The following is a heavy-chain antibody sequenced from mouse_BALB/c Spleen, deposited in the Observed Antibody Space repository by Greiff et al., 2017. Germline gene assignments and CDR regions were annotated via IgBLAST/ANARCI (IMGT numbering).Heavy chain of an antibody. V-gene: IGHV2-9*02. J-gene: IGHJ3*01. Sequence: VHLVESGPGLVAPSPSLSITCTVSGFSLTSYGVHWVRQPPGKGLEWLGVIWAGGSTNYNSALMSRLSISKDNSKSQVFLKMNSLQTDDTAMYYCARTFYDYGGGRFACWGQGTLGTVSA. D-gene: IGHD2-4*01. CDR1: GFSLTSYG. CDR3: ARTFYDYGGGRFAC. CDR2: IWAGGST.